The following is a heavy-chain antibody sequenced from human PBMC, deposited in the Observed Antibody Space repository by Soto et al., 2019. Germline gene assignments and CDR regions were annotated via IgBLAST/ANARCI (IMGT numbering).Heavy chain of an antibody. CDR3: AREGARPYYYYGMDV. V-gene: IGHV1-18*01. D-gene: IGHD3-16*01. J-gene: IGHJ6*02. Sequence: QVQLVQSGNEVKKPGASVNVSCKASGYSFTRYGISWVRQAPGQGLEWMGWISGYNGKTKYAQKLQGRVSMTTDTSTSTAYMGLRSLGSDDTAVYYCAREGARPYYYYGMDVWCQGTTVTVSS. CDR2: ISGYNGKT. CDR1: GYSFTRYG.